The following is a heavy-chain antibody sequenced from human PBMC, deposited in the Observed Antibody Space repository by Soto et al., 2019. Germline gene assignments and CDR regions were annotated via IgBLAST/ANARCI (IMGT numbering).Heavy chain of an antibody. CDR2: IYYSGST. CDR3: ARPRIAAAEGVNWFDP. V-gene: IGHV4-39*01. CDR1: GGSISSSSYY. J-gene: IGHJ5*02. Sequence: SETLSLTCTVSGGSISSSSYYWGWIRQPPGKGLEWIGSIYYSGSTYYNPSLKSRVTISVDTSKNQFSLKLSSVTAADTAVYYCARPRIAAAEGVNWFDPWGQGTLVTAPQ. D-gene: IGHD6-13*01.